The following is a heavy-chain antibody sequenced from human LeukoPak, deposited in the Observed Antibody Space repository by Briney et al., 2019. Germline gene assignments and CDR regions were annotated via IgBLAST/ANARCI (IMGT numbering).Heavy chain of an antibody. Sequence: GASVKVSCKVSGYTFTSYDINWVRQATGQGLEWMGWMNPNSGNTGYAQKFQGRVTITRNTSISTAYMELSSLRSEDTAVYYCARQRMLSRNGFDYWGQGTLVTVSS. CDR3: ARQRMLSRNGFDY. V-gene: IGHV1-8*03. D-gene: IGHD2-8*01. CDR1: GYTFTSYD. J-gene: IGHJ4*02. CDR2: MNPNSGNT.